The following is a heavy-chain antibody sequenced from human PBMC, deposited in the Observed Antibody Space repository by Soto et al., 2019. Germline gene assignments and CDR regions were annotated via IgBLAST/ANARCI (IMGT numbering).Heavy chain of an antibody. CDR1: GFSLINYA. CDR3: AKGGITLVRGSFDY. Sequence: GGSLRLSCAVSGFSLINYAMSWGLQAPGKGLEWVSAISGSGSNTYYIDSVKGRFTISRDKSKTTLFLQMNNLRAEDTAVYYCAKGGITLVRGSFDYWGQGA. CDR2: ISGSGSNT. V-gene: IGHV3-23*01. D-gene: IGHD3-10*01. J-gene: IGHJ4*02.